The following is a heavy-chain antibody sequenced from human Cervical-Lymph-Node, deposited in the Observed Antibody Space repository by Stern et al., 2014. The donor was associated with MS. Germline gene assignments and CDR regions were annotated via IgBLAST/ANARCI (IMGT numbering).Heavy chain of an antibody. D-gene: IGHD4-17*01. Sequence: VQLAQSGAEVKKPAASVKVSCKASGYSLTSYVMHWVHQAPGQRLERTGWINSGNGDTRYSQNFQGRVTITTDTSASTAYMELSSLRSEDTAVYYCAREPYGSYYGMDVWGQGTTVTVSS. J-gene: IGHJ6*02. CDR3: AREPYGSYYGMDV. CDR2: INSGNGDT. CDR1: GYSLTSYV. V-gene: IGHV1-3*01.